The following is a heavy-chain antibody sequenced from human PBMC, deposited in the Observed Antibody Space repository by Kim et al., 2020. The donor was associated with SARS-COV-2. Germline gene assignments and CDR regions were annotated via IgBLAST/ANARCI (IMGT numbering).Heavy chain of an antibody. Sequence: TNHNPPLKNRVTISVDTSKNQFSLKLNSVTAADTAVYYCATYYDILTGYYWGQGTLVTVSS. V-gene: IGHV4-59*03. D-gene: IGHD3-9*01. CDR2: T. J-gene: IGHJ4*02. CDR3: ATYYDILTGYY.